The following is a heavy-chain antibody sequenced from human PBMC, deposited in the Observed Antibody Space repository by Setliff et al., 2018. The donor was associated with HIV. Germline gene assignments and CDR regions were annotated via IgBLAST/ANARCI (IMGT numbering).Heavy chain of an antibody. CDR3: KADSSGYP. Sequence: PGGSLRLSCAASGFTFSDYYMSWLRQAPGKGLEWVSYISRDGNTIYYADSVKGRFTISRDNAKNSLYLQMNSLRAEDTAVYYCKADSSGYPWGQGTLVTVSS. J-gene: IGHJ5*02. V-gene: IGHV3-11*01. D-gene: IGHD3-22*01. CDR2: ISRDGNTI. CDR1: GFTFSDYY.